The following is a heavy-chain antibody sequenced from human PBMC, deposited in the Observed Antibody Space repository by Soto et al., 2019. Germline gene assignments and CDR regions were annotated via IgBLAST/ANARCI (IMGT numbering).Heavy chain of an antibody. CDR1: GFTFSSYS. D-gene: IGHD5-18*01. Sequence: GGSLRLSCAASGFTFSSYSMNWVRQAPGKGLEWVSYISGSSSTIYYADSVKGRFTISRDKAKNSLYLQMNSLRAEDTAVYYCARDGQLFDYWGQGTLVTVSS. V-gene: IGHV3-48*01. CDR2: ISGSSSTI. J-gene: IGHJ4*02. CDR3: ARDGQLFDY.